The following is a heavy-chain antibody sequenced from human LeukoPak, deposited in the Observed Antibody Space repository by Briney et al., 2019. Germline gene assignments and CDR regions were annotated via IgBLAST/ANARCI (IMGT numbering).Heavy chain of an antibody. J-gene: IGHJ5*02. CDR3: ARDNSMHERGWWFDP. CDR2: INPRGMST. CDR1: GYSFTGHY. V-gene: IGHV1-46*01. D-gene: IGHD1-1*01. Sequence: ASVKVSCKSSGYSFTGHYMHWVRQAPGQGLGWMGVINPRGMSTIYAEKFQGRIIMTRDLSTTTDYMELSSLKSDDTAVYYCARDNSMHERGWWFDPWGQGTLVTASS.